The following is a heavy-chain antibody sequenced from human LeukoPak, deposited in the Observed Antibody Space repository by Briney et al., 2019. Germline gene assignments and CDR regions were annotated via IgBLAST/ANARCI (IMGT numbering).Heavy chain of an antibody. V-gene: IGHV4-59*01. CDR1: GGSISSYY. CDR2: IYYSGST. Sequence: SETLSLTCTVSGGSISSYYWSWIRQPPGKGLEWIGYIYYSGSTNYNPSLKSRVTISVDTSKNQFSLKLSSVTAADTAVYYCARAHDILTGYDYWGQGTLVTVSS. D-gene: IGHD3-9*01. J-gene: IGHJ4*02. CDR3: ARAHDILTGYDY.